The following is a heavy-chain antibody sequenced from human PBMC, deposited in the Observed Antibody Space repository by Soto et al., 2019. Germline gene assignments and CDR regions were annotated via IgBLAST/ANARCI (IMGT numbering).Heavy chain of an antibody. CDR1: GYSFTSYW. CDR2: IYPGDSDT. Sequence: GASLKISCKGSGYSFTSYWIGWVRQMPGKGLEWMGIIYPGDSDTRYSPSFQGQVTISADKSISTAYLQWSSLKASDTAMYYCARQHDFWSGSYYYYGMDVWGQGTTVTVSS. J-gene: IGHJ6*02. CDR3: ARQHDFWSGSYYYYGMDV. D-gene: IGHD3-3*01. V-gene: IGHV5-51*01.